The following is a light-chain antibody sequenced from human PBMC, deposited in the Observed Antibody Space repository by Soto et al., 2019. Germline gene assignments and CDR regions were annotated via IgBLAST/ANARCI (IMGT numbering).Light chain of an antibody. Sequence: QSVLTQPASVSGSPGQSITISCTGPSSDVGGYNYVSWYQQHPGKAPKLMIYDVSNRPSGVSNRFSGSKSGNTASLTISGLQAEDEADYYCSSYTSSRGYVFGTGTKVTVL. V-gene: IGLV2-14*01. CDR3: SSYTSSRGYV. J-gene: IGLJ1*01. CDR1: SSDVGGYNY. CDR2: DVS.